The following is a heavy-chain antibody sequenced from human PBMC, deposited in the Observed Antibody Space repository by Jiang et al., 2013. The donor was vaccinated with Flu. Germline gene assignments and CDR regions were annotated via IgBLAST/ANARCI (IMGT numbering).Heavy chain of an antibody. Sequence: VESGGGVVQPGRSLRLSCAASGFTFSRNGMHWVRQVPGKGLEWVAVIWYDGTNKYYADSVKGRFTISRDNSKNTLYLQMHSLRAEDTAVYYCARVGYSGYDISLWDYNGMDVWGQGTTVTVSS. V-gene: IGHV3-33*08. J-gene: IGHJ6*02. D-gene: IGHD5-12*01. CDR1: GFTFSRNG. CDR2: IWYDGTNK. CDR3: ARVGYSGYDISLWDYNGMDV.